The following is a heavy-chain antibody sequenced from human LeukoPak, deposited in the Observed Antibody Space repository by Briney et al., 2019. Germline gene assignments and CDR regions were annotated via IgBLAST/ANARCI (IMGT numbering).Heavy chain of an antibody. D-gene: IGHD2-15*01. CDR3: ARGVVVAASPDYFDY. V-gene: IGHV4-61*01. CDR1: GGSVSSGSYY. J-gene: IGHJ4*02. CDR2: IYYSGST. Sequence: SQTLSLTCTVSGGSVSSGSYYWSWIRQPPGKGLEWIGYIYYSGSTNYNPSLKSRVTISVDTSKNQFSLKLSSVTAADTAVYYCARGVVVAASPDYFDYWGQGTLVTVSS.